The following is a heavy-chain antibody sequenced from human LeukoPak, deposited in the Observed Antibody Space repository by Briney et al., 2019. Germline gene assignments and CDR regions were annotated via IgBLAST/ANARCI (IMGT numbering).Heavy chain of an antibody. CDR2: IYYSGST. D-gene: IGHD6-19*01. V-gene: IGHV4-31*03. CDR3: AREGVAVAGKGFDYYYGMDV. CDR1: GGSISSGGYY. Sequence: PSETLSLTCTVSGGSISSGGYYWSWIRQHPGKGLEWIGYIYYSGSTYYNPSLKSRVTISVDTSKNQFSPKLSSVTAADTAVYYCAREGVAVAGKGFDYYYGMDVWGQGTTVTVSS. J-gene: IGHJ6*02.